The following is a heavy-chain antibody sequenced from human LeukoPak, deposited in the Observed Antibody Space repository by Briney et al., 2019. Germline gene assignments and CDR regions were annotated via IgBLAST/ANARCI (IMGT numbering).Heavy chain of an antibody. CDR1: GYTFTGYY. CDR3: ARDDFWSGYFHYYMDV. V-gene: IGHV1-2*02. Sequence: ASVKVSCKASGYTFTGYYMHWVRQAPGQGLEWMGWINSNSGGTNYAQKFQGRVTMTRDTSISTAYMELSRLRSDDTAVYYCARDDFWSGYFHYYMDVWGKGTTVTVSS. D-gene: IGHD3-3*01. CDR2: INSNSGGT. J-gene: IGHJ6*03.